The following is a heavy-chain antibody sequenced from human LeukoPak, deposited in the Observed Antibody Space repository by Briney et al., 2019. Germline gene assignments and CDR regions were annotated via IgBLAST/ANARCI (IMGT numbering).Heavy chain of an antibody. Sequence: GGSLRLSCAASGFTFSSYCMHWVRQAPGEGLEWVAAISGSDGNTYYADSVKGRFTISRDDSKNTLYLQMNRLRAEDTALYYCAKAATFYYGSHLWGQGILVAVSS. CDR2: ISGSDGNT. CDR1: GFTFSSYC. J-gene: IGHJ4*02. V-gene: IGHV3-23*01. CDR3: AKAATFYYGSHL. D-gene: IGHD3-10*01.